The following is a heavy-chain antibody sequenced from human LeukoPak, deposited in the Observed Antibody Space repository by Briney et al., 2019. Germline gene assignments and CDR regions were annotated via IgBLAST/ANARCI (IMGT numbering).Heavy chain of an antibody. CDR2: INHSGSA. D-gene: IGHD1-26*01. Sequence: PSETLSLTCAVYGGSFSGYYWSWIRQPPGKGLEWIGEINHSGSANYNPSLKSRVTMSIDTSKNHISLKLISVTAADTAVYYCREERRRTSGSYGMYDYYGMDVWGQGTTVTVSS. CDR1: GGSFSGYY. V-gene: IGHV4-34*01. CDR3: REERRRTSGSYGMYDYYGMDV. J-gene: IGHJ6*02.